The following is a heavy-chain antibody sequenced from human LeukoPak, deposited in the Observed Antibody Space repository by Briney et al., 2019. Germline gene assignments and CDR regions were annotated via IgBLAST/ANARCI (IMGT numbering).Heavy chain of an antibody. V-gene: IGHV4-59*12. Sequence: SETLSLTCTVSGGSISSYYWSWIRQPPGKGLEWIGYIYYSGSTNYNPSLKSRVTISVDTSKNQFSLKLSSVTAADTAVYYCARGGGIVVVPAAKPGRAFDIWGQGTMVTVSS. CDR2: IYYSGST. CDR1: GGSISSYY. J-gene: IGHJ3*02. CDR3: ARGGGIVVVPAAKPGRAFDI. D-gene: IGHD2-2*02.